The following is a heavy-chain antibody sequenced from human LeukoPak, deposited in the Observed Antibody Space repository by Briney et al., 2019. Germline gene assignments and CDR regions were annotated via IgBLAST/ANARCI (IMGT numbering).Heavy chain of an antibody. J-gene: IGHJ4*02. CDR2: IKQDGSGK. CDR1: GFTFSSYW. V-gene: IGHV3-7*01. D-gene: IGHD3-22*01. Sequence: GGSLRLSCAASGFTFSSYWMSWVRQAPGKGLEWVANIKQDGSGKYYVDSVKGRFTISRDNAKNSLYLQMNSLRAEDTAVYYCARSRMVYYYDSSGYGDYWGQGTLVTVSS. CDR3: ARSRMVYYYDSSGYGDY.